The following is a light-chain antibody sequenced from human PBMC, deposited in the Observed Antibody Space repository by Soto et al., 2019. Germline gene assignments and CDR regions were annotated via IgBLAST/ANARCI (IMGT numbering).Light chain of an antibody. CDR3: TSYSSSDIFYV. CDR1: SSDIGGYYY. CDR2: QVT. V-gene: IGLV2-14*01. Sequence: QSVLTQPASVSGSAGQSITISCTGTSSDIGGYYYVSWYQHHPGKAPKLLIYQVTNRPSRVSNRFSGSKSGNTASLTISGLQADDEADYYCTSYSSSDIFYVFGTGTKVTVL. J-gene: IGLJ1*01.